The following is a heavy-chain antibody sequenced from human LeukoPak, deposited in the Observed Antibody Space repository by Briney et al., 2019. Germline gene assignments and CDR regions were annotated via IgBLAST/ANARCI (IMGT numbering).Heavy chain of an antibody. CDR3: ARSPEGSGTDY. D-gene: IGHD3-10*01. J-gene: IGHJ4*02. Sequence: SETLSLTCAVYGLSFSGYYWSWIRQPPGKGLEWIGEINHSGSTNYNPSLKSRVTISVDTAKNQFSLKLSSVTAADTAVYYCARSPEGSGTDYWGQGTLVTVCS. CDR2: INHSGST. V-gene: IGHV4-34*01. CDR1: GLSFSGYY.